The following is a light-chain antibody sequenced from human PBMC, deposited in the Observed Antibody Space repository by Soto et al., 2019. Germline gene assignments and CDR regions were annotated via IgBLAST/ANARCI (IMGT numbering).Light chain of an antibody. V-gene: IGLV2-14*03. Sequence: QSVLTQPASVSGSPGQSITIACSGTPSDIGAYNYVSWYQHLPGKAPEVIIYDVTNRPSGVSSRFSGSKSGTTASLTISGLQAEDEAHYYCGSYTITSTLMIFGGGTKLTVL. CDR1: PSDIGAYNY. CDR3: GSYTITSTLMI. J-gene: IGLJ2*01. CDR2: DVT.